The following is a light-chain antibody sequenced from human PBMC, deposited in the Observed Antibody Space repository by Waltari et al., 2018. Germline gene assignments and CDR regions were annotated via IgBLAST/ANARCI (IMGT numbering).Light chain of an antibody. Sequence: DIVMTQSPDSLPVSLGERATLNCKSSQSVLYHTYNQNYLAWYQPKPGQSPQLLLYLASTRESGVPDRFSGSGSGTDFTLTISGLQADDAAIYFCQQYYDIPVTFGQGTRLEIK. CDR2: LAS. V-gene: IGKV4-1*01. J-gene: IGKJ2*01. CDR1: QSVLYHTYNQNY. CDR3: QQYYDIPVT.